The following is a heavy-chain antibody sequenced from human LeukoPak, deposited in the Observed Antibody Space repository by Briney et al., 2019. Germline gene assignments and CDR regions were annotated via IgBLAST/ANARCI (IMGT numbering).Heavy chain of an antibody. CDR2: IYYSGST. CDR1: GGSISSYY. D-gene: IGHD3-22*01. Sequence: SETLSLTCTVSGGSISSYYWSWIRQPPGKGLEWIGYIYYSGSTNYNPSLKSRVTISVDTSKNQFSLKLSPVTAADTAVYYCARVPSITMIVEYFDLWGRGTLVTVSS. J-gene: IGHJ2*01. CDR3: ARVPSITMIVEYFDL. V-gene: IGHV4-59*12.